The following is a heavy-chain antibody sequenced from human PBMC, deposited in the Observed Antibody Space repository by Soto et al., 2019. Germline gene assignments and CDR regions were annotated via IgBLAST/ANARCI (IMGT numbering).Heavy chain of an antibody. J-gene: IGHJ5*02. CDR3: ARSDWFDP. CDR2: IQNDGSST. V-gene: IGHV3-74*01. CDR1: FSGYW. Sequence: EAQLVESGGGLVQPGGSLRLSCAGTFSGYWMHWVRQAPGKGLEWVSRIQNDGSSTFYADSVKGRFTISRDNAKNTLYLQMNSLRVEDTAVYYCARSDWFDPWGQGTLVIVSS.